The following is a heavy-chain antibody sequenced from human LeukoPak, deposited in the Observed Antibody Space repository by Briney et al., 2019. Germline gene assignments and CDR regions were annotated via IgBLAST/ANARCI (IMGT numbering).Heavy chain of an antibody. CDR2: IYNSARGT. D-gene: IGHD2-21*01. V-gene: IGHV4-31*03. Sequence: SQTLSLTCTVSGDSISSATYYWSWIRQHPGKGLEFIGYIYNSARGTYYNPSLKRRPFISIDTSKNQFSLKLSSVTAADTAVYYCARERFLRYDYWGQGTLVTVSS. CDR3: ARERFLRYDY. J-gene: IGHJ4*02. CDR1: GDSISSATYY.